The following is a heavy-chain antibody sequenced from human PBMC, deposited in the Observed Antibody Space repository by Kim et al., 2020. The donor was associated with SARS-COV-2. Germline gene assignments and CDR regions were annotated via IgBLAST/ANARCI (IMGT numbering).Heavy chain of an antibody. CDR3: ARIPEYYYDSSGYTNWFDP. V-gene: IGHV1-69*04. CDR2: IIPILGIA. D-gene: IGHD3-22*01. J-gene: IGHJ5*02. Sequence: SVKVSCKASGGTFSSYAISWVRQAPGQGLEWMGRIIPILGIANYAQKFQGRVTITADKSTSTAYMELSSLRSEDTAVYYCARIPEYYYDSSGYTNWFDPWGQGTLVTVSS. CDR1: GGTFSSYA.